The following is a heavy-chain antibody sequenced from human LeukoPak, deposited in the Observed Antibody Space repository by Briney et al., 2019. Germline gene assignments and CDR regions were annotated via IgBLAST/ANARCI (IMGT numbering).Heavy chain of an antibody. D-gene: IGHD5-12*01. CDR3: ARGGKPGSSGYDWRNDQYYYSMDV. Sequence: ASVKVSCKASGYTFTGYYMHWVRQAPGQGLEWMGWINPNSGDTNYAQKFLGRVTMTRDTSISTAYMDLSRLRADDSAVYYCARGGKPGSSGYDWRNDQYYYSMDVWGKGTTVAISS. J-gene: IGHJ6*03. CDR2: INPNSGDT. CDR1: GYTFTGYY. V-gene: IGHV1-2*02.